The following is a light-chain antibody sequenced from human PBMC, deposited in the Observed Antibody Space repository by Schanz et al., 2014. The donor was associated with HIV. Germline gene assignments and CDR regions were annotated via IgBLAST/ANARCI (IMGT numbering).Light chain of an antibody. J-gene: IGKJ2*01. CDR1: QSISGW. CDR2: EAS. CDR3: QQYNTKPYT. V-gene: IGKV1-5*03. Sequence: DIQMTQSPSTLSASVGDRITITCRASQSISGWLAWYQQKPGEAPNLLISEASTLKSGVPSRFSGSGSGTEFNLSISSLQSDDFATYYCQQYNTKPYTFGQGTKLEIK.